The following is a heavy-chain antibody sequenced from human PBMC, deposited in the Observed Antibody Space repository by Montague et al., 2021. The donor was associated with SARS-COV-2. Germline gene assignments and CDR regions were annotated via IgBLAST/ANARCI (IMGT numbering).Heavy chain of an antibody. Sequence: SLRLSCAASGFTFSSYEMNWVRQAPGKGLEWVSYTSSSGISIHYADSVKGRFTISRDDAKNSLYLQMNSLRAEDTAVYYCAREKRRITIFGVVIIEYFDLWGRGTLVTVSS. CDR2: TSSSGISI. CDR3: AREKRRITIFGVVIIEYFDL. D-gene: IGHD3-3*01. J-gene: IGHJ2*01. CDR1: GFTFSSYE. V-gene: IGHV3-48*03.